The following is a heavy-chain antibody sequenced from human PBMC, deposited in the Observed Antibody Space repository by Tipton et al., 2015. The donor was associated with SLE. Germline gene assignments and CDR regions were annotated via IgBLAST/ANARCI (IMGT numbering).Heavy chain of an antibody. J-gene: IGHJ4*02. D-gene: IGHD2-15*01. V-gene: IGHV1-69*05. CDR1: GVTSNTYA. CDR3: ARDRDYSLDY. CDR2: IIPVFGTS. Sequence: QSGPEVKKPGSSVTVSCHVSGVTSNTYAITWVRQAPGQGLEWMGGIIPVFGTSNYAQKFQARVTLTTDRSTNTAYMELRSLRSDDTAMYFCARDRDYSLDYWGQGTLVTVSS.